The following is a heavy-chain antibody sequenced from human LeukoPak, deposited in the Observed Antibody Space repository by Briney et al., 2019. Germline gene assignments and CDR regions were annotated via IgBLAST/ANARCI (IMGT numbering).Heavy chain of an antibody. CDR2: ISGSGGST. CDR1: GFTFSSYA. V-gene: IGHV3-23*01. Sequence: PGGSLRLSCAASGFTFSSYAMSWVRQAPGKGLEWVSVISGSGGSTYYADSVKGRFTISRDNSRNTLYLQMNSLRTEDTAVYYCAKDLLRKEDYFDYWGQGTLVTVSS. CDR3: AKDLLRKEDYFDY. J-gene: IGHJ4*02. D-gene: IGHD4-17*01.